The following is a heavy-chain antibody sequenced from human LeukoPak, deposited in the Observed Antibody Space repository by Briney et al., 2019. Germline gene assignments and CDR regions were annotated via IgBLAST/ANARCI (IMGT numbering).Heavy chain of an antibody. J-gene: IGHJ6*02. V-gene: IGHV4-59*08. D-gene: IGHD6-13*01. Sequence: PSETLSLTCTVSGGSISSYYWSWIRQPPGKGLEWIGYIHYSGSTNYNPSLKSRVTISVDTSKNQFSLKLSSVTAADTAVYYCASLGIAAAGSYYYGMDVWGQGTTVTVSS. CDR2: IHYSGST. CDR3: ASLGIAAAGSYYYGMDV. CDR1: GGSISSYY.